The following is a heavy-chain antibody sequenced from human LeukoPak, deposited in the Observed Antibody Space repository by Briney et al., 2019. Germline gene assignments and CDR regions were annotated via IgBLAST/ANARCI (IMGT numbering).Heavy chain of an antibody. J-gene: IGHJ6*02. Sequence: SETLSLTCTVSGGSISSYYWSWIRQPPGKGLEWIGYIYYSGSTNYNPSLKSRVTISVDTSKNQFSLKLSSVTAADTAVYYCARFSGGSYSHYNYYYGMDVWGQGTTVTVSS. V-gene: IGHV4-59*08. D-gene: IGHD1-26*01. CDR2: IYYSGST. CDR1: GGSISSYY. CDR3: ARFSGGSYSHYNYYYGMDV.